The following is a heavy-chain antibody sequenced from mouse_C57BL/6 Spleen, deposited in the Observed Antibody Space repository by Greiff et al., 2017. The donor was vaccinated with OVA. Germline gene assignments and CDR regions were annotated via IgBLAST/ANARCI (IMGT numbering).Heavy chain of an antibody. J-gene: IGHJ3*01. V-gene: IGHV1-19*01. CDR3: ARRGLGSSFFAY. CDR1: GYTFTDYY. D-gene: IGHD1-1*01. Sequence: EVQLVESGPVLVKPGASVKMSCKASGYTFTDYYMNWVKQSHGKSLEWIGVINPYNGGTSYNQKFKGKATLTVDKSSSTAYMELNSLTSEDSAVYYCARRGLGSSFFAYWGQGTLVTVSA. CDR2: INPYNGGT.